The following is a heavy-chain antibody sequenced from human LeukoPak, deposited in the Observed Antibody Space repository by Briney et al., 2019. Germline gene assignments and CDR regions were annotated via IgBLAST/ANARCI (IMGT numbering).Heavy chain of an antibody. D-gene: IGHD6-19*01. J-gene: IGHJ3*02. CDR2: ISARGGTT. CDR1: GGSISNYY. CDR3: AKEVAIPVAVDAFER. Sequence: ETLSLTCTVSGGSISNYYWSWIRQPPGKGLEWVSAISARGGTTYYADSVKGRFTISRDNSKNTLYLQMNSLGAEDTAVYYCAKEVAIPVAVDAFERWGQGTLVTVSS. V-gene: IGHV3-23*01.